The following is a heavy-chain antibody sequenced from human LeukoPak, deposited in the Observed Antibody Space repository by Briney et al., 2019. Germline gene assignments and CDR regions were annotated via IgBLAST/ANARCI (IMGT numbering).Heavy chain of an antibody. CDR2: ISSSSSYI. V-gene: IGHV3-21*01. D-gene: IGHD2-15*01. Sequence: GGSLRLSCAASGFTFSSYSMTWVRQAPGKGLEWVSSISSSSSYIYYADSVKGRFTISRDNAKNSLYLQMNSLRAEDTAVYYCALMLPYYYYGMDVWGQGTTVTVSS. CDR1: GFTFSSYS. J-gene: IGHJ6*02. CDR3: ALMLPYYYYGMDV.